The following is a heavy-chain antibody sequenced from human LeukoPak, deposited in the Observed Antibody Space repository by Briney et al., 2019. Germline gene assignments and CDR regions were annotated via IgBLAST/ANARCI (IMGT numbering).Heavy chain of an antibody. Sequence: SETLSLPCTVSGGFISSYYWSWIRQPAGKGLEWIGRLYTCGSTNYNPSLKSRVTMSVDTSKNQFSPKLTSMTAADTAVYYCARGGSSGYYYGWGQGTLVTVSS. CDR1: GGFISSYY. D-gene: IGHD3-22*01. J-gene: IGHJ4*02. CDR2: LYTCGST. CDR3: ARGGSSGYYYG. V-gene: IGHV4-4*07.